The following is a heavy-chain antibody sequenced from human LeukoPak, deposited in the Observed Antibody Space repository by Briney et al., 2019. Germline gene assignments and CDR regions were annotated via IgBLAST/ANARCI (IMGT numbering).Heavy chain of an antibody. CDR2: IYTSGST. CDR3: ASLGYYDY. J-gene: IGHJ4*02. CDR1: GGSISSGSYY. Sequence: SQTLSLTCTVSGGSISSGSYYWSWTRQPAGKGLEWIGRIYTSGSTNYNPSLKSRVTISVDTSKNQFSLKLSSVTAADTAVYYCASLGYYDYWGQGTLVTVSS. V-gene: IGHV4-61*02. D-gene: IGHD2/OR15-2a*01.